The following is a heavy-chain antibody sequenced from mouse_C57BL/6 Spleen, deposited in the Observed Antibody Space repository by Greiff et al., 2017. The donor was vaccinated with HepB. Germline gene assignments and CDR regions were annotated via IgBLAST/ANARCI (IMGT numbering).Heavy chain of an antibody. Sequence: EVKLQESGPGLVKPSQSLSLTCSVTGYSITSGYYWNWIRQFPGNKLEWMGYISYDGSNNYNPSLKNRISITRDTSKNQFFLKLNSVTTEDTATYYCARDRVYYDYERGLYYYAMDYWGQGTSVTVSS. CDR3: ARDRVYYDYERGLYYYAMDY. CDR2: ISYDGSN. J-gene: IGHJ4*01. D-gene: IGHD2-4*01. CDR1: GYSITSGYY. V-gene: IGHV3-6*01.